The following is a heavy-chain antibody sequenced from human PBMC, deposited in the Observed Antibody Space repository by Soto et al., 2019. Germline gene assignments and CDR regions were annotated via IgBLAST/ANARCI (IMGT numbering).Heavy chain of an antibody. V-gene: IGHV5-51*01. Sequence: GESLKISCKGSGYSFTSYWIGGVRQMPGKGLEWMGIIYPGDSDTRYSPSFQGQVTISADKSISTAYLQWSSLKASDTAMYYCARSSTYCGGDCFGFWFDPWGQGTLVTVSS. CDR2: IYPGDSDT. D-gene: IGHD2-21*02. J-gene: IGHJ5*02. CDR3: ARSSTYCGGDCFGFWFDP. CDR1: GYSFTSYW.